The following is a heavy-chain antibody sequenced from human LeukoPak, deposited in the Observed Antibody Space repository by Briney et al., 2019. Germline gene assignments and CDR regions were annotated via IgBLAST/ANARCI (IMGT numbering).Heavy chain of an antibody. CDR1: GGSISSSSYY. D-gene: IGHD3-10*01. Sequence: PSETLSLTCTASGGSISSSSYYWGWIRQPPGKGLEWIGSIYHSGSTYYNPSLKSRVTISVDTPKNQFSLKLSSVTAADTAVFYCAGSDYYYYMDVWGKGTTVTVSS. CDR3: AGSDYYYYMDV. J-gene: IGHJ6*03. CDR2: IYHSGST. V-gene: IGHV4-39*01.